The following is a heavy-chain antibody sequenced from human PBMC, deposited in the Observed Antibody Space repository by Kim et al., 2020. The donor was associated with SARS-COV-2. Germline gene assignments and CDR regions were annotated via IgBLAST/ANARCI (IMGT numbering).Heavy chain of an antibody. CDR3: ARGRGSYYYYMDV. J-gene: IGHJ6*03. V-gene: IGHV3-33*01. Sequence: NADSVKGRFTISRDNSKNTLDMQMNSLTAEDTAVYYCARGRGSYYYYMDVWGKGTTVTVSS.